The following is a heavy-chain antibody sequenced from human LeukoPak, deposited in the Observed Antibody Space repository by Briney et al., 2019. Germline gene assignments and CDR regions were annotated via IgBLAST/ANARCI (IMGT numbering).Heavy chain of an antibody. V-gene: IGHV3-9*01. CDR3: AKDFCSSATRYYNY. CDR1: GFTFDDYA. Sequence: PGGSLRLSCAASGFTFDDYAMHWVRQAPGKGLEWVSGISWNSGNIGYADSVKGRFTISGDNAKNSLFLQMNSLRAEDTALYYCAKDFCSSATRYYNYWVQGTLVSVSS. CDR2: ISWNSGNI. D-gene: IGHD2-2*01. J-gene: IGHJ4*02.